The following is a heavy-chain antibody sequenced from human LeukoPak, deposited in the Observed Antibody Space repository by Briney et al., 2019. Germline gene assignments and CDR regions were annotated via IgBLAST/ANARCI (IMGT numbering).Heavy chain of an antibody. Sequence: GGSLRPSCAASRFTFSNYNMNWVRQAPGEGLEWVSSISSSSSYIYYADSVKGRFTISRDNAKNSLYLQMNSLRAEDTAVYYCARGPPGYGYDFFDIWGQVTMVTVTS. CDR1: RFTFSNYN. J-gene: IGHJ3*02. CDR3: ARGPPGYGYDFFDI. D-gene: IGHD3/OR15-3a*01. V-gene: IGHV3-21*01. CDR2: ISSSSSYI.